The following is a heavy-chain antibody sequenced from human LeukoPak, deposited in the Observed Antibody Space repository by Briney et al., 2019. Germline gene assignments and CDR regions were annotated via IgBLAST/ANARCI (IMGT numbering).Heavy chain of an antibody. V-gene: IGHV3-23*01. CDR1: GFTFSSYG. CDR2: ISGSGYST. D-gene: IGHD3-22*01. CDR3: AKDDYYDTSGYRD. Sequence: GGSLRLSCAASGFTFSSYGMSWVRQAPGKGLEWVSAISGSGYSTYYADSVKGRFTISRDNSKNTLYLQMNSLRAEDTAVYHCAKDDYYDTSGYRDWGQGTLVTVSS. J-gene: IGHJ4*02.